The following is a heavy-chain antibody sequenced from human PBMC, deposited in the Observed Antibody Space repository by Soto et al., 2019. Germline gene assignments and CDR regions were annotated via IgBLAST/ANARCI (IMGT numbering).Heavy chain of an antibody. CDR2: ITDDGSTT. Sequence: GGSLRLSCETSGFIFSMYWMHWVRQVPGKGPQWVARITDDGSTTYYAASVEGRFTISRDNAKNALYLQMTSLRADDTAVYYCTRGPRPTSIGTGAFWGQGTLVTVSS. D-gene: IGHD3-10*01. CDR3: TRGPRPTSIGTGAF. J-gene: IGHJ4*02. CDR1: GFIFSMYW. V-gene: IGHV3-74*01.